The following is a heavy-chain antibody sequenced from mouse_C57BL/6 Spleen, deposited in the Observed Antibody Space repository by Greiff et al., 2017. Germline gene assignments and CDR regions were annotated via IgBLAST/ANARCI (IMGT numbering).Heavy chain of an antibody. Sequence: VKVVESGPELVKPGASVKISCKASGYAFSSSWMNWVKQRPGKGLEWIGRIYPGDGDTNYNGKFKGKATLTAAKSSSTAYMQLSSLTSEDTAVYFCARERRTAQAPAWFADWGQGTLVTVSA. CDR2: IYPGDGDT. CDR3: ARERRTAQAPAWFAD. V-gene: IGHV1-82*01. J-gene: IGHJ3*01. D-gene: IGHD3-2*02. CDR1: GYAFSSSW.